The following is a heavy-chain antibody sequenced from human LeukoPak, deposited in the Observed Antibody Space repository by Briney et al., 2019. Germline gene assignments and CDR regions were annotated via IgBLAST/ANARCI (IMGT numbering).Heavy chain of an antibody. V-gene: IGHV3-30*04. CDR1: GFTFSSYA. J-gene: IGHJ4*02. D-gene: IGHD3-16*01. CDR2: ISYDGSNK. CDR3: VRDFAFGFCNTTTCRYPFDS. Sequence: PGRSLRLSCAASGFTFSSYAMHWVRQAPGKGLEWVAVISYDGSNKYYADSVKGRFTISRDNSKNTLYLQMNSLRAEDTAVYYCVRDFAFGFCNTTTCRYPFDSWGQGTLVTASS.